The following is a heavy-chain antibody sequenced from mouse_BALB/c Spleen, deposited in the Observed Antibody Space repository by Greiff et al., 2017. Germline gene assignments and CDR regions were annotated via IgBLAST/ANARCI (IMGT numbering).Heavy chain of an antibody. V-gene: IGHV3-6*02. CDR2: ISYDGSN. J-gene: IGHJ1*01. Sequence: EVKLQESGPGLVKPSQSLSLTCSVTGYSITSGYYWNWIRQFPGNKLEWMGYISYDGSNNYNPSLKNRISITRDTSKNQFFLKLNSVTTEDTATYYCARLLGRRYFDVWGAGTTVTVSS. CDR3: ARLLGRRYFDV. D-gene: IGHD2-10*02. CDR1: GYSITSGYY.